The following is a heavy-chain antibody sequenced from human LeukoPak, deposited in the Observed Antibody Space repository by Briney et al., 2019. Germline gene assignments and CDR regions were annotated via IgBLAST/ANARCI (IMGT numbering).Heavy chain of an antibody. D-gene: IGHD1-26*01. CDR3: TTEDLKGRGGSHSDY. CDR2: IRSKAYGGTT. J-gene: IGHJ4*02. Sequence: GRSLRLSCTASGFTFGDYAMSWFRQAPGKGLEWVGFIRSKAYGGTTEYAASVKGRFTISRDDSKSIAYLQMNSLKTEDTAVYYCTTEDLKGRGGSHSDYWGQGTRVIVSS. CDR1: GFTFGDYA. V-gene: IGHV3-49*03.